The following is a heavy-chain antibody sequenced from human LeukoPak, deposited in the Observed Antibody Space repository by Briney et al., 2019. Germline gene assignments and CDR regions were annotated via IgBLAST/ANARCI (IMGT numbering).Heavy chain of an antibody. V-gene: IGHV3-66*02. CDR1: GFTFSSDY. D-gene: IGHD3-22*01. CDR3: ARGHNTMTVVVPLYGAFDI. J-gene: IGHJ3*02. CDR2: IYSGGST. Sequence: GGSLRLSCAASGFTFSSDYMRWFRQAPAKGLEWVSVIYSGGSTYYSDYVTGRCTISRDNSKNTLYLQMNRLRAEDTAVYYCARGHNTMTVVVPLYGAFDIWGQGTMVTVSS.